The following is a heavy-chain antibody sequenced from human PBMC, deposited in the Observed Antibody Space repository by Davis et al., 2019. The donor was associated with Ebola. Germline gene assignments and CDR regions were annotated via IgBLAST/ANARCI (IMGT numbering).Heavy chain of an antibody. CDR3: ARALPRYCSSTSCQRGGWFDP. CDR1: GASSSGYY. D-gene: IGHD2-2*01. CDR2: IKHRGST. J-gene: IGHJ5*02. V-gene: IGHV4-34*01. Sequence: MPSETLSLTCAVSGASSSGYYWSRIRQPPGKGLEWIGEIKHRGSTNYNPSLKTRVTISVDTSKNQFSLKLSSVTAADTAVYYCARALPRYCSSTSCQRGGWFDPWGQGTLVTVSS.